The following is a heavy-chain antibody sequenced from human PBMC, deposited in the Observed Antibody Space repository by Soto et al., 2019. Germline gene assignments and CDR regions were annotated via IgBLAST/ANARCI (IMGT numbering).Heavy chain of an antibody. Sequence: QVQLMESGGGVVQPGRSLRLSCTASGFTFSNYGMHWVRQAPGTGLEWVEVIWYDGSNKYYADSVKGRFTISRDNSKKTMNLQINSLRAADTAVYYCARATGWELWGQGTLVMVSA. CDR3: ARATGWEL. D-gene: IGHD1-26*01. V-gene: IGHV3-33*01. CDR2: IWYDGSNK. CDR1: GFTFSNYG. J-gene: IGHJ4*02.